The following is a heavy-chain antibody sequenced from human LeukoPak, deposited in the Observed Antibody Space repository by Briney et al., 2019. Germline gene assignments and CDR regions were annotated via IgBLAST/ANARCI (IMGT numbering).Heavy chain of an antibody. V-gene: IGHV3-30*18. CDR1: GLTFSNYG. D-gene: IGHD1-1*01. CDR2: ISYDGSNK. J-gene: IGHJ4*02. CDR3: AKDLGPTAPYFDY. Sequence: PGRSLRLFCAASGLTFSNYGMHWVRQAPGKGLEWVAVISYDGSNKYYADSVKGRFTISRDNSKNTLYLQMNSLRAEDTAVYCCAKDLGPTAPYFDYWGQGTLVTVSS.